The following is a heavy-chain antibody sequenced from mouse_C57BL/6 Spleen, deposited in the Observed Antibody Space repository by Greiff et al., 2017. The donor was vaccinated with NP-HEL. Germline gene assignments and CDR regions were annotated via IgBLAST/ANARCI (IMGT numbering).Heavy chain of an antibody. J-gene: IGHJ1*03. V-gene: IGHV1-69*01. D-gene: IGHD1-1*01. CDR1: GYTFTSYW. Sequence: QVQLQQPGAELVMPGASVKLSCKASGYTFTSYWMHWVKQRPGQGLEWIGEIDPSDSYNKYNQKFTGKSTLTVDKSSSPAYLQLSSLTSDDSAVYYCAINYGSSYGYFDVWGTGTTVTVSS. CDR2: IDPSDSYN. CDR3: AINYGSSYGYFDV.